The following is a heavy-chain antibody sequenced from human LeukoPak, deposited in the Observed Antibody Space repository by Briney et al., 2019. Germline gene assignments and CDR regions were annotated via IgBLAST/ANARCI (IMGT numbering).Heavy chain of an antibody. CDR2: IYYSGST. J-gene: IGHJ6*02. Sequence: SETLSLTCTVSGGSISSYYWSWVRQPPGKGLEWIGYIYYSGSTNYNPSLKSRVTISVDTSKNQFSLKLSSVTAADTAVYYCARVSSSWYPNYYYGMDVWGQGTTVTVSS. V-gene: IGHV4-59*01. CDR3: ARVSSSWYPNYYYGMDV. D-gene: IGHD6-13*01. CDR1: GGSISSYY.